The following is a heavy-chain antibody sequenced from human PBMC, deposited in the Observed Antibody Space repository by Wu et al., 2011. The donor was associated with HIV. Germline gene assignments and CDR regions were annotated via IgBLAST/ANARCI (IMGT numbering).Heavy chain of an antibody. Sequence: QVQLVQSGAEVKKPGSSVKVSCKASGGTFSSYAIFWVRQAPGQGLEWMGRIIPIFNTANYAQKFQGRVAITADKSTSTAFMELRSLRSEDTAVYYCARDFGGDEEYWGQGTLVTVSS. D-gene: IGHD2-21*01. CDR2: IIPIFNTA. CDR1: GGTFSSYA. J-gene: IGHJ4*02. V-gene: IGHV1-69*14. CDR3: ARDFGGDEEY.